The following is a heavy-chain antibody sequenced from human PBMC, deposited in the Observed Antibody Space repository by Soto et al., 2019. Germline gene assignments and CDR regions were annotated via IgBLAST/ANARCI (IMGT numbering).Heavy chain of an antibody. V-gene: IGHV1-69*01. J-gene: IGHJ6*01. D-gene: IGHD1-1*01. CDR2: IIPIFGVP. Sequence: QVQLVQSGTEVRKPGSSVKVSCRASGGSFSNYAISWVRQAPGQGLEWMGGIIPIFGVPNYAQRFQGRVTITADETSSTAALEVNSLRSDATAVYFCARVLGTTLEIEIFYGMDVWGQGTRVTVSS. CDR3: ARVLGTTLEIEIFYGMDV. CDR1: GGSFSNYA.